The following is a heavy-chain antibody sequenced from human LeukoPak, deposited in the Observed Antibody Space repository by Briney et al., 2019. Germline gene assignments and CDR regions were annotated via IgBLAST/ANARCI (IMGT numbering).Heavy chain of an antibody. CDR1: GGSISGYY. CDR3: ARQYYDISDSYSFDS. Sequence: SETLSLTCSVSGGSISGYYWSWIRQPPGKGLEWIGYVYSSGSSGSTSYNPSLKSRVTISLDTSDNHFSLKLSSVTAADTAVYYCARQYYDISDSYSFDSWGQGTLVTVSS. CDR2: VYSSGSSGST. V-gene: IGHV4-59*08. D-gene: IGHD3-16*01. J-gene: IGHJ4*02.